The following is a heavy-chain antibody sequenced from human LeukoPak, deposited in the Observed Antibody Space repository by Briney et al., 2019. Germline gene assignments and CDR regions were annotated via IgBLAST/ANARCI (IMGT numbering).Heavy chain of an antibody. D-gene: IGHD5-18*01. CDR3: AKDQGGYSYGWGVFDY. CDR1: GFTFSSYA. Sequence: GGSLRLSCAASGFTFSSYAMSWVRQAPGKGLEWVSAISGSGGSTYYADSVKGRFTISRDNSKNTLYLQMNSLRAEDTAVYYCAKDQGGYSYGWGVFDYWGQGTLVTVSS. CDR2: ISGSGGST. V-gene: IGHV3-23*01. J-gene: IGHJ4*02.